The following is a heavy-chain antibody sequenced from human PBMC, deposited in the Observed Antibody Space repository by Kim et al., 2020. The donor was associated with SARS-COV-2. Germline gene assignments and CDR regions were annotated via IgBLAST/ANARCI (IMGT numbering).Heavy chain of an antibody. CDR3: ARDGYYDFWSGYYPWYFDL. CDR1: GGSISSYY. V-gene: IGHV4-4*07. CDR2: IYTSGST. J-gene: IGHJ2*01. D-gene: IGHD3-3*01. Sequence: SETLSLTCTVSGGSISSYYWSWIRQPAGKGLEWIGRIYTSGSTNYNPSLKSRVTMSVDTSKNQFSLKLSSVTAADTAVYYCARDGYYDFWSGYYPWYFDLWGRGTLVTVSS.